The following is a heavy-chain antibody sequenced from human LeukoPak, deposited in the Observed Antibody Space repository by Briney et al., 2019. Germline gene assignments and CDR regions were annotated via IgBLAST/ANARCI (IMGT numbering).Heavy chain of an antibody. D-gene: IGHD5/OR15-5a*01. Sequence: GESLEISCASSGLLFNTYAMPWVRQAPEKALQCVYTISTSGRDTYYADSVEGRFTNSRDNSRNPLYRQMNTLSADDKAVYYGAKARGSSVYEPFDYWGQGTQVTVSP. CDR2: ISTSGRDT. CDR1: GLLFNTYA. V-gene: IGHV3-23*01. J-gene: IGHJ4*02. CDR3: AKARGSSVYEPFDY.